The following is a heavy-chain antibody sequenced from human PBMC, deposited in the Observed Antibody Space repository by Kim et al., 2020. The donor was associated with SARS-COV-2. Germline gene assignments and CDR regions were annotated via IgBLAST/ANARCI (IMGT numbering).Heavy chain of an antibody. CDR2: INHSGST. CDR1: GGSFSGYY. D-gene: IGHD2-2*01. V-gene: IGHV4-34*01. Sequence: SETLSLTCAVYGGSFSGYYWSWIRQPPGKGLEWIGEINHSGSTNYNPSLKSRVTISVDTSKNQFSLKLSSVTAADTAVYYCARAQYCSSGRGCYYYYGMDVWGQGTTVTVSS. J-gene: IGHJ6*02. CDR3: ARAQYCSSGRGCYYYYGMDV.